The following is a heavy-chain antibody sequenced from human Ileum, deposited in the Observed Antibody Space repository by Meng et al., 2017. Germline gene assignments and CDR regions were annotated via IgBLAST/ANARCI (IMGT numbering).Heavy chain of an antibody. D-gene: IGHD1-7*01. CDR1: GGSIRSSSW. V-gene: IGHV4-4*02. CDR3: ASLRYNWNYCADY. CDR2: IYHSGST. Sequence: GRRQASGPGLVEPSGTLSLTCAVSGGSIRSSSWWSWVRQPPGKGLEWIGEIYHSGSTNYNPSLKSRVTISVDKSKNQFSLKLSSVTAADTAVYYCASLRYNWNYCADYWGQGTLVTVSS. J-gene: IGHJ4*02.